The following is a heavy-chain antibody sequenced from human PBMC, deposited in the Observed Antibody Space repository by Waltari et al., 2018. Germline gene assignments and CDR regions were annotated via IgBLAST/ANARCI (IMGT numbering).Heavy chain of an antibody. CDR3: AKKPSGGDTSSSSWPTNWFDP. CDR1: GFTFSSYA. V-gene: IGHV3-23*04. D-gene: IGHD6-13*01. J-gene: IGHJ5*02. Sequence: EVQLVESGGGLVQPGGSLRLSCAASGFTFSSYAMSWVRQAPGKGLEWVSAISGSGGSTYYADSVKGRFTISRDNSKNTLYLQMNSLRAEDTAVYYCAKKPSGGDTSSSSWPTNWFDPWGQGTLVTVSS. CDR2: ISGSGGST.